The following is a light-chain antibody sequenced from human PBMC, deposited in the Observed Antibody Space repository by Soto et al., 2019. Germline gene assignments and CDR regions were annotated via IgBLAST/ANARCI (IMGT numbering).Light chain of an antibody. CDR3: TQYCTSPLFP. CDR1: QSVSSSY. Sequence: EIVLTQSPGTLSLSPGERATLSCRASQSVSSSYLAWYQQKPGQAPRLLIYGASSRATGIPDRFSGSGSGTAFTLMISRLETEYIAVYYCTQYCTSPLFPFGPGTKVDIK. J-gene: IGKJ3*01. V-gene: IGKV3-20*01. CDR2: GAS.